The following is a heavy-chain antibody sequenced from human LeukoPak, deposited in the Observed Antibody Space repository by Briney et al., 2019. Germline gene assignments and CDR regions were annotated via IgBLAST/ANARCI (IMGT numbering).Heavy chain of an antibody. CDR2: IYYSGST. J-gene: IGHJ4*02. V-gene: IGHV4-31*03. CDR3: ARAGDDPAGGFY. D-gene: IGHD6-13*01. Sequence: KPSETLSLTCPVSSGSISSGVYYWSWIRQHPGKGLEWIGYIYYSGSTYYNPSLKSRVTISVDTSKNQFSLKLSSVTAADTAVYYCARAGDDPAGGFYWGQGTLVTVSS. CDR1: SGSISSGVYY.